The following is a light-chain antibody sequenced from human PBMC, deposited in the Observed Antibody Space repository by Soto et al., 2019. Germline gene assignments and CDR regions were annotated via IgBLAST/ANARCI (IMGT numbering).Light chain of an antibody. Sequence: EVVLTQSPGTLSLSPGERATLSCRASQSVARNSIAWYQQKVGQPPRLLIYGASGRATGVPDRISGSGSGTVFTLTIERVEAEDFAVYHCQQYATSPLTFGGGTTLEIK. CDR1: QSVARNS. CDR2: GAS. CDR3: QQYATSPLT. V-gene: IGKV3-20*01. J-gene: IGKJ4*01.